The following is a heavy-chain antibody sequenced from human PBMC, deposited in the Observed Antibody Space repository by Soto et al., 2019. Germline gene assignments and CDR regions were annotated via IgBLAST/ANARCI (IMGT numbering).Heavy chain of an antibody. CDR2: IYSGGST. Sequence: EVQLVESGGGLIQPGGSLRLSCAASGFTVSSNYMSWVRQAPGKGLEWVSVIYSGGSTYYADSVKGRFTISRDNSKNTLYLQMNSLRAEDTAVYYCARAMGYDSSGYYSFYYYYGMDVWGQGTTVTVSS. J-gene: IGHJ6*02. CDR1: GFTVSSNY. V-gene: IGHV3-53*01. D-gene: IGHD3-22*01. CDR3: ARAMGYDSSGYYSFYYYYGMDV.